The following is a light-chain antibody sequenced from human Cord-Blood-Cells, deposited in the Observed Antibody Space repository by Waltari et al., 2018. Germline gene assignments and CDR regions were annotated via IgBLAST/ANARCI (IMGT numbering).Light chain of an antibody. V-gene: IGKV1-5*03. CDR1: QTISSW. Sequence: DIQMTQSPSTPSASVVDRVTLTCRASQTISSWLAWYHQKPGKAPKLLIYKASNLDSGVPSRFSGSGSGKEFTLTISSLQPDDFATYYCQQYNWTFGQGTKVEIK. CDR2: KAS. CDR3: QQYNWT. J-gene: IGKJ1*01.